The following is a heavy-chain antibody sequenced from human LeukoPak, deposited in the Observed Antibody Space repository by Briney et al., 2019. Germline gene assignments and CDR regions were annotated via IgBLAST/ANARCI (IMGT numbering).Heavy chain of an antibody. D-gene: IGHD4-17*01. CDR3: AKVDSSDYGDLRIPADY. Sequence: GGSLRLSCAASGFTFSSYGMHWVRQAPGKGLEWVAVISYDGSNKYYADSVKGRFTISRDNSKNTLYLQMNSLRVEDTAVYYCAKVDSSDYGDLRIPADYWGQATLVIVSS. V-gene: IGHV3-30*18. J-gene: IGHJ4*02. CDR2: ISYDGSNK. CDR1: GFTFSSYG.